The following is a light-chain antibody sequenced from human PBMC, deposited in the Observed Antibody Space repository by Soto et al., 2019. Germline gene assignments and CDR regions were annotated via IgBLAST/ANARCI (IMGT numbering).Light chain of an antibody. CDR2: GDN. CDR1: SGSIASNY. Sequence: LTQPHSVSESPGKTATISCTRSSGSIASNYVQWYQHRPGSAPAPIIYGDNLRPSGVPDRFSGSIDISSNSASLTISGLKTEDEADYYCQSYGVFGGRTKLTVL. V-gene: IGLV6-57*04. J-gene: IGLJ3*02. CDR3: QSYGV.